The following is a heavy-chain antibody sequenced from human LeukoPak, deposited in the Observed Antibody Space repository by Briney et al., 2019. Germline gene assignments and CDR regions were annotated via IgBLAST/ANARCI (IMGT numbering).Heavy chain of an antibody. J-gene: IGHJ5*02. V-gene: IGHV4-31*03. CDR2: IYYSGST. CDR1: GGSISSGGYY. Sequence: SETLSLTCTVSGGSISSGGYYWSWIRQHPGKGLEWIGYIYYSGSTYYNPSLKSRVTISVDTSKNQFSLKLSSVTAADTAVYYCARSMVRGVIISAGFDPWGQGTLVTVSS. D-gene: IGHD3-10*01. CDR3: ARSMVRGVIISAGFDP.